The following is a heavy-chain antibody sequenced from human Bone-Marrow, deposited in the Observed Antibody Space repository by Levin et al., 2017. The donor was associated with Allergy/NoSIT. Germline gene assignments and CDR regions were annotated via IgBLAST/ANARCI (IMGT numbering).Heavy chain of an antibody. D-gene: IGHD3-9*01. Sequence: LRLSCAVSGGSISSDGYSWSWIRQPPGKDLEWIGYIYHSGSSYYNPSLKSRVTMSVDRSKNHFSLKVTSVTAADTAVYFCARRYFVILTGVYYFDSWGRGILVTVSS. CDR2: IYHSGSS. CDR1: GGSISSDGYS. J-gene: IGHJ4*02. CDR3: ARRYFVILTGVYYFDS. V-gene: IGHV4-30-2*01.